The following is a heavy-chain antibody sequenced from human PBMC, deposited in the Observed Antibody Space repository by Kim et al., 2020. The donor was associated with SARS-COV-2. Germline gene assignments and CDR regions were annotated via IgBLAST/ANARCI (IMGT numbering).Heavy chain of an antibody. CDR1: GFTFSGSA. CDR3: ITIIGVVYK. D-gene: IGHD3-3*01. CDR2: IRSKANDHAT. V-gene: IGHV3-73*01. Sequence: GGSLRRSCATAGFTFSGSAIHWVRQASGKGLEWVGRIRSKANDHATDYAPSVKGRFTFSRNDSQSTAYLQMNSLKTDDTAVYYCITIIGVVYKWGQGTLVSVSS. J-gene: IGHJ4*02.